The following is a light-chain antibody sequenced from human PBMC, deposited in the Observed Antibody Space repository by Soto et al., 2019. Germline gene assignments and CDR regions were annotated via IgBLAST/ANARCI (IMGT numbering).Light chain of an antibody. V-gene: IGKV3-20*01. CDR1: QYIGSN. J-gene: IGKJ1*01. CDR3: QQYGSSSWT. Sequence: EIVMTQSPATLSVSPGERATLSFMASQYIGSNLAWYQQKPGQAPRLLIYGASSRATGIPDRFSGSGSGTDFTLTISRLEPEDFAVYYCQQYGSSSWTFGQGTKVDIK. CDR2: GAS.